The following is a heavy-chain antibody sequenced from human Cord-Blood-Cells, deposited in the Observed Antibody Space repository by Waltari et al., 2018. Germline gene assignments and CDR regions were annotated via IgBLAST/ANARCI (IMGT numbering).Heavy chain of an antibody. Sequence: QVQLVQSGAEVKKPGSSVKVSCKASGGTFSSYAIRWVRQAPGQGLEWMGGIIPIFGTANYAQKFQGRVTITADESTSTAYMELSSLRSEDTAVYYCARDFAATVVTDEAFDIWGQGTMVTVSS. CDR1: GGTFSSYA. CDR2: IIPIFGTA. D-gene: IGHD2-15*01. CDR3: ARDFAATVVTDEAFDI. J-gene: IGHJ3*02. V-gene: IGHV1-69*01.